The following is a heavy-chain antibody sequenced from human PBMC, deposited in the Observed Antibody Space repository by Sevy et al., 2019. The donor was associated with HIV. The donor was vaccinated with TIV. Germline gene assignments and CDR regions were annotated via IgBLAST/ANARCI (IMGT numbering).Heavy chain of an antibody. Sequence: ASVKASCKASGYTFSDSGYYVHWVRQAPGQGLEWMGWINPKSGATNYAQKFQGRVTMTRDTSVSTANMELNRLTSDDTAVYYCARESYDFWTGPVDYDYGMDVWGQGTTVTVSS. D-gene: IGHD3-3*01. CDR2: INPKSGAT. CDR1: GYTFSDSGYY. V-gene: IGHV1-2*02. J-gene: IGHJ6*02. CDR3: ARESYDFWTGPVDYDYGMDV.